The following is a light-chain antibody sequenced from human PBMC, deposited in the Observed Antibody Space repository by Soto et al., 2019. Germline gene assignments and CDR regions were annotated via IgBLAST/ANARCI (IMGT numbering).Light chain of an antibody. V-gene: IGLV1-40*01. CDR1: SSNIGAGYD. J-gene: IGLJ3*02. CDR3: QSYDSSLSGRWV. Sequence: QSVLTQPPSVSGAPGQRVTISCTGSSSNIGAGYDVSWYQQLPGTAPKLLIYGNSNRPSGVPDRFSGSKSGTSASLAITGLQAEDEADYYCQSYDSSLSGRWVFGGGTKLTVL. CDR2: GNS.